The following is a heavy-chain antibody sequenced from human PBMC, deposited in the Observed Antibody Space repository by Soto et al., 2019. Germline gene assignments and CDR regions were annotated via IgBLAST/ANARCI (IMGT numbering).Heavy chain of an antibody. V-gene: IGHV3-23*01. CDR2: ISPSGISP. D-gene: IGHD1-26*01. J-gene: IGHJ4*02. Sequence: GGSLRLSCAASGFTFSSYAMSWVRQAPGKGLEWVSAISPSGISPFYADSVKGRFTISRDNSKNTVYLQMNSLRVEDTAFYYCAKAGILGPNRYTHFDYWGQGTLVTVSS. CDR3: AKAGILGPNRYTHFDY. CDR1: GFTFSSYA.